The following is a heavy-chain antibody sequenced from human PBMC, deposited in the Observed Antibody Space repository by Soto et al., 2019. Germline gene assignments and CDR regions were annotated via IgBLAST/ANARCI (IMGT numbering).Heavy chain of an antibody. CDR1: GYTFTSYG. CDR3: AREAVAGTRGFDY. J-gene: IGHJ4*02. CDR2: INAYNGNT. D-gene: IGHD6-19*01. Sequence: QVQLVQSGAEVKKPGASVKVSCKASGYTFTSYGISWVRQAPGQGLEWMGWINAYNGNTKYAQKLQGRVTMTTDTSSSTDYMELRSLSSDDTAVYYCAREAVAGTRGFDYWGQGTLVTVSS. V-gene: IGHV1-18*01.